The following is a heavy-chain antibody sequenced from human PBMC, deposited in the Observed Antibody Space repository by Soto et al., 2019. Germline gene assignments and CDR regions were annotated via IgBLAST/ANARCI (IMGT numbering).Heavy chain of an antibody. Sequence: ASVKVSFKASGYTFTSYGISWVRPAPGQGLEWMGWISAYNGNTNYAQKLQGRVTMTTDTSTSTAYMELRSLRSDDTAVYYCARGQYYSDSSGYSPSDYYYYGMDVWGQGTTVTVSS. D-gene: IGHD3-22*01. J-gene: IGHJ6*02. CDR3: ARGQYYSDSSGYSPSDYYYYGMDV. CDR2: ISAYNGNT. CDR1: GYTFTSYG. V-gene: IGHV1-18*04.